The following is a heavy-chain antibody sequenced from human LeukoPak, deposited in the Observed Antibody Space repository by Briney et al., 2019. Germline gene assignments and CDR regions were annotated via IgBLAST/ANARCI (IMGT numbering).Heavy chain of an antibody. Sequence: WVANIKQDGSEKYYVDSVKGRFTISRDNAKNSLYLQMNSLRAEDTAVYYCARGEYQLPGDSWGQGTLVTVSS. CDR3: ARGEYQLPGDS. J-gene: IGHJ4*02. V-gene: IGHV3-7*04. CDR2: IKQDGSEK. D-gene: IGHD2-2*01.